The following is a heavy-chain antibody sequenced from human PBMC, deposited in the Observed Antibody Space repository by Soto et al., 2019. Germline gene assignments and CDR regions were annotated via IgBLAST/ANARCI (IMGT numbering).Heavy chain of an antibody. D-gene: IGHD4-17*01. CDR3: ARRISYGDYLNWFDP. Sequence: SETLSLTCAVYGGSFSGYYWSWIRQPPGKGLEWIGEINHSGSTNYNPSLKSRVTISVDTSKNQFSLKLSSVTAADTAVYYCARRISYGDYLNWFDPWGQGTLVTVSS. CDR2: INHSGST. V-gene: IGHV4-34*01. J-gene: IGHJ5*02. CDR1: GGSFSGYY.